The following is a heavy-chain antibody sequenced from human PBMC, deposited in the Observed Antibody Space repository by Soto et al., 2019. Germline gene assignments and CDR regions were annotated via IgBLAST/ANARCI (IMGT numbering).Heavy chain of an antibody. CDR3: ARNGTYSSSLSQYSGMDV. Sequence: QVQLVQSGAEVKEPGSSVRVSCKASGGTFDNFIMNWVRQTPGQGLEWMGGIVPMLGTPTYAEKFKGRVTISATGSTSTIYMDVTSLRSEDTAIYYCARNGTYSSSLSQYSGMDVWGQGTTVTVSS. J-gene: IGHJ6*02. CDR1: GGTFDNFI. D-gene: IGHD1-26*01. CDR2: IVPMLGTP. V-gene: IGHV1-69*01.